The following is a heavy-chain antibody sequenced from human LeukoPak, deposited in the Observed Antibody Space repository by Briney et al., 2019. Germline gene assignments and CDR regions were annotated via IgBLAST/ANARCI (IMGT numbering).Heavy chain of an antibody. V-gene: IGHV1-69*13. CDR3: ARATLGSGSYQPLGTRFDY. Sequence: SVKVSCKASGGTSSSYAISWVRQAPGQGLEWMGGIIPIFGTANYAQKFQGRVTITADESTSTAYMELSSLRSEDTAVYYCARATLGSGSYQPLGTRFDYWGQGTLVTVSS. CDR2: IIPIFGTA. J-gene: IGHJ4*02. D-gene: IGHD3-10*01. CDR1: GGTSSSYA.